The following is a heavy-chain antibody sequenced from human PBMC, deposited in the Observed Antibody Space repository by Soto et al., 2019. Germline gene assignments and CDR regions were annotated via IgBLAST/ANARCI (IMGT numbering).Heavy chain of an antibody. J-gene: IGHJ6*02. CDR2: INPNSGGT. CDR3: ARYYGDSGYYYYGMDV. V-gene: IGHV1-2*02. CDR1: GYTFTGYY. D-gene: IGHD4-17*01. Sequence: EASVKVSCKASGYTFTGYYMHWVRQAPGQGLEWMGWINPNSGGTNYAQKFQGRVTMTRDTSISTAYMELSRPRSDDTAVYYCARYYGDSGYYYYGMDVWGQGNTVTLSS.